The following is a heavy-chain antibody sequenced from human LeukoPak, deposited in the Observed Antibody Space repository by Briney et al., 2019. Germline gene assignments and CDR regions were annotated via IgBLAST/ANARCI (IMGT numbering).Heavy chain of an antibody. J-gene: IGHJ6*04. CDR2: IYFTDST. Sequence: PETLSLTCVVSGYSINNGYHWGWIRQPPGKGLEWIASIYFTDSTYYNPSLKSRVTMSVGTSKNQFSLKLTSVTAADTAIYYCARDFPLLSNNYFGMDVWGKGTTVTVSS. CDR1: GYSINNGYH. D-gene: IGHD2/OR15-2a*01. CDR3: ARDFPLLSNNYFGMDV. V-gene: IGHV4-38-2*02.